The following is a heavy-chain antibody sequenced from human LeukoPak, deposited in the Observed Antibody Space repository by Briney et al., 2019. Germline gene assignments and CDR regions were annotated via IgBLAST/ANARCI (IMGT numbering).Heavy chain of an antibody. Sequence: GGSLRLSCEASGFTFTTYSMTWVRQAPGKGLEWVSIISSGSSPIFSADALKGRFTISRDDAKNLLYLDMNSLRAEDTAVYYCARGHTAVTRHFDFWGQGTLVTVSS. V-gene: IGHV3-21*01. CDR2: ISSGSSPI. D-gene: IGHD4-17*01. J-gene: IGHJ4*02. CDR1: GFTFTTYS. CDR3: ARGHTAVTRHFDF.